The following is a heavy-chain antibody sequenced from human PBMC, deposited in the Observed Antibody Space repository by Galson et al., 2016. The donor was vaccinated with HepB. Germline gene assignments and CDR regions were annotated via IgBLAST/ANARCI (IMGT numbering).Heavy chain of an antibody. CDR2: IYWDDDQ. D-gene: IGHD3-22*01. CDR1: GFSLSTSGVG. V-gene: IGHV2-5*02. CDR3: AHKRAPDYFDSSDYFGDAFDI. Sequence: PALVKPTQTLTLTCTSSGFSLSTSGVGVGWIRQPPGKALEWLALIYWDDDQRYSPSLNSRLTITKDTSENQVVLSMTNMDPVDTATYYCAHKRAPDYFDSSDYFGDAFDIWGQGTLVTVSS. J-gene: IGHJ3*02.